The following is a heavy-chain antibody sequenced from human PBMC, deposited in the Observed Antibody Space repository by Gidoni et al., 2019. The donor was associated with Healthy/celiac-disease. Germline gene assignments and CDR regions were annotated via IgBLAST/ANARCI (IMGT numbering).Heavy chain of an antibody. V-gene: IGHV1-2*02. CDR3: ASLGARGVRYYYYMDV. CDR1: GYTFTGYY. CDR2: NNPNSGGT. Sequence: QVQLVQSGAEVKKPGASVKVSCKASGYTFTGYYMHWVRQAPGQGLEWMGWNNPNSGGTNYAQKFQGRVTMTRDTSISTAYMELSRLRSDDTAVYYCASLGARGVRYYYYMDVWGKGTTVTVSS. D-gene: IGHD3-10*01. J-gene: IGHJ6*03.